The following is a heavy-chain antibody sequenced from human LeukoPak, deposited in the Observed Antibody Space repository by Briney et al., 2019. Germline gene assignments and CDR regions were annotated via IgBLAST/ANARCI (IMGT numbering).Heavy chain of an antibody. CDR1: GGSISSYY. V-gene: IGHV4-59*01. J-gene: IGHJ6*02. CDR2: IYYSGST. D-gene: IGHD5-18*01. Sequence: SETLSLTCTVSGGSISSYYWSWIRQPPGKGLEWIGYIYYSGSTNYNPSLKSRVTISVDTSKNQFSLTLSSVTAADTAVYYCARGGYSYGNGMDVWGQGTTVTVSS. CDR3: ARGGYSYGNGMDV.